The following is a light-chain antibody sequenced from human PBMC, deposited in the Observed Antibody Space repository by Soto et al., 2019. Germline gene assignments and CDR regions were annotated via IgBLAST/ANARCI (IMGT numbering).Light chain of an antibody. CDR1: SSDVGSYNL. V-gene: IGLV2-23*01. J-gene: IGLJ3*02. Sequence: QSALTQPASLSGSPGQSITISCTGTSSDVGSYNLVTWYQQHPGKAPKLMIYEGSKRPSGVSNRFSGSKSGNTASLTISGLQAEDEADYYCCSYAGSSTWVFGGGTKRTVL. CDR2: EGS. CDR3: CSYAGSSTWV.